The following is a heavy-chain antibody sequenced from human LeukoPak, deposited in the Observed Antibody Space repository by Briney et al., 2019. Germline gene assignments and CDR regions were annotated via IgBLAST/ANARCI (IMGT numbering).Heavy chain of an antibody. CDR2: IIPHGGGT. Sequence: ASVKVSCKASGYTFTGYYMHWVRQAPGQGLEWMGWIIPHGGGTNYAQKFQGRVTMTRDTSISTAYMELSRLRSDDTAVYYCALSVGATMGFDYWGQGTLVTVSS. D-gene: IGHD1-26*01. CDR3: ALSVGATMGFDY. CDR1: GYTFTGYY. V-gene: IGHV1-2*02. J-gene: IGHJ4*02.